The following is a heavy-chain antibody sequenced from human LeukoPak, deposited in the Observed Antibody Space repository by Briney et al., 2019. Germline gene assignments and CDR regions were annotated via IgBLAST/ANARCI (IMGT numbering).Heavy chain of an antibody. CDR1: GFTFSSYA. Sequence: PGGSLRLSCAASGFTFSSYAMHWVRQAPGKGLEWVAVISYDGSNKYYADSVKGRFTISRDNSKNTLYLQMNSLRAEDTAVYYCARTRYSYGKDYFDYWGQGTLVTVSS. CDR2: ISYDGSNK. V-gene: IGHV3-30-3*01. J-gene: IGHJ4*02. CDR3: ARTRYSYGKDYFDY. D-gene: IGHD5-18*01.